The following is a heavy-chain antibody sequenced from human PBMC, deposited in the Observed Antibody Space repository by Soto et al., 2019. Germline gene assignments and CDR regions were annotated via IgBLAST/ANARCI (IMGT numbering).Heavy chain of an antibody. J-gene: IGHJ4*02. CDR3: AKGFNGTYQDLFDY. V-gene: IGHV3-74*01. CDR1: GFTFGNYW. CDR2: VSPDGRTA. Sequence: PGGSLRLSCAVSGFTFGNYWMHWVRQAPGKGLVWVSRVSPDGRTATYADSVKGRFTISRDNAKSTLYLQMNSLRAEDTAVYYCAKGFNGTYQDLFDYWGQGALVTVSS. D-gene: IGHD1-7*01.